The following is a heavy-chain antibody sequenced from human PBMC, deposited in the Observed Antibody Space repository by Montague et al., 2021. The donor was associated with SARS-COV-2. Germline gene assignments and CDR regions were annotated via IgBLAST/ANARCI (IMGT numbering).Heavy chain of an antibody. D-gene: IGHD6-6*01. CDR1: GFTVSSNY. Sequence: SLRLSCSASGFTVSSNYMSWVRQAPGKGLEWVSVIYSGGSTHYADSVKGRFTISRDNSKNTLYLQMNSLRAEDTAVYYCARDAEGIAARRSDAFDIWGQGTMVTVSS. J-gene: IGHJ3*02. V-gene: IGHV3-53*01. CDR3: ARDAEGIAARRSDAFDI. CDR2: IYSGGST.